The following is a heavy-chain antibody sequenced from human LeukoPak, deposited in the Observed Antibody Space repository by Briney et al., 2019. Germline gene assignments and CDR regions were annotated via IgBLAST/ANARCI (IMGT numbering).Heavy chain of an antibody. J-gene: IGHJ3*02. CDR1: GFTFSSYS. CDR2: ISSSSSYI. Sequence: PGGSQRLSCAASGFTFSSYSMNWVRQAPGKRLEWVSSISSSSSYIYYADSVKGRFTISRDNAKNSLYLQMNSLRAEDTAVYYCARDQSSSGWYWPSDQTGPEDAFDIWGQGTMVTVSS. CDR3: ARDQSSSGWYWPSDQTGPEDAFDI. V-gene: IGHV3-21*01. D-gene: IGHD6-19*01.